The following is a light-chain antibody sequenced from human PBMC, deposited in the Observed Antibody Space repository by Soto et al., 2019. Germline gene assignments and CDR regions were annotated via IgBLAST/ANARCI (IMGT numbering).Light chain of an antibody. CDR1: SGHSTYA. CDR2: LNSDGSH. J-gene: IGLJ2*01. CDR3: QTWGTAIHDVV. V-gene: IGLV4-69*01. Sequence: QSVLTQSPSASASLGASVKLTCTLSSGHSTYAIAWHQQQPDKGPRHLMKLNSDGSHSKGDGIPDRFSGSSSGAERHLTISSLQSEDEADYYCQTWGTAIHDVVFGGGTKLTVL.